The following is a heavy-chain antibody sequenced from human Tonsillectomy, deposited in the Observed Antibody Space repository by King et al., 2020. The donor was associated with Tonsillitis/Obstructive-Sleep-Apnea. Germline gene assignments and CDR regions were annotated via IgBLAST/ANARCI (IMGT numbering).Heavy chain of an antibody. D-gene: IGHD5-12*01. CDR3: ARHGDDYIYYYYDMDV. V-gene: IGHV4-39*01. CDR2: IYYSGRT. J-gene: IGHJ6*03. CDR1: GGSISSSSYY. Sequence: LQLQESGPGLVKPSETLSLPCTVSGGSISSSSYYWGWRRPPPGKGLEWIGSIYYSGRTYYNPSLKRRVPISVDTSKHQFSLKLSSVPAADTAVYYWARHGDDYIYYYYDMDVWGKGTTVTVSS.